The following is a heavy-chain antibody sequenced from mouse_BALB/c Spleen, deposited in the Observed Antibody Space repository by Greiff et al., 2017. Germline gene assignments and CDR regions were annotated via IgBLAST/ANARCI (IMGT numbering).Heavy chain of an antibody. V-gene: IGHV1S22*01. CDR2: IYPGSGST. J-gene: IGHJ3*01. Sequence: LQQPGSELVRPGASVKLSCKASGYTFTSYWMHWVKQRHGQGLEWIGNIYPGSGSTNYDEKFKSKGTLTVDTSSSTAYMHLSSLTSEDSAVYYCTRDGNSFAYWGQGTLVTVSA. CDR3: TRDGNSFAY. D-gene: IGHD2-1*01. CDR1: GYTFTSYW.